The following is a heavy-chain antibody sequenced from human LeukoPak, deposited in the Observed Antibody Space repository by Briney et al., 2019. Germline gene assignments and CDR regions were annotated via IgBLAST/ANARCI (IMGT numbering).Heavy chain of an antibody. D-gene: IGHD5-12*01. Sequence: AASVKVSCKASGYTFTDYYMHWVRQAPGQGLEWMGWINPNSGGTNYAQKFQGRVTMTRDTSLSTAYMELTRLRSDDTAVHCCARGSAYDFRTLDYWGQGTLVTVSS. CDR1: GYTFTDYY. J-gene: IGHJ4*02. CDR2: INPNSGGT. V-gene: IGHV1-2*02. CDR3: ARGSAYDFRTLDY.